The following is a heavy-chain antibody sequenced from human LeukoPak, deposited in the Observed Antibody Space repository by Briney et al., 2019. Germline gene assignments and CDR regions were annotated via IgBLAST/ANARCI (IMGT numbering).Heavy chain of an antibody. CDR1: GGSISSGGYY. CDR2: IYHSGST. Sequence: SETLSLTCTVSGGSISSGGYYWSWIRQPPGKGLEWIGYIYHSGSTYYNPSLKSRVTISVDRSKNQFSLKLSSVTAADTAVYYCARAMSLAAANDAHAFDIWGQGTMVTVSS. J-gene: IGHJ3*02. CDR3: ARAMSLAAANDAHAFDI. D-gene: IGHD6-13*01. V-gene: IGHV4-30-2*01.